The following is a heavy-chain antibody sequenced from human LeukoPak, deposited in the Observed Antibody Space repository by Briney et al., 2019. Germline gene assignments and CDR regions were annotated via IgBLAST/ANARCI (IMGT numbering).Heavy chain of an antibody. Sequence: PGGSLRLSCAASGFTFSSYGMHWVRQAPGKGLEWVAFMRYDGSNRNYADSVKGRFTISRDNSKNTLYLQMNSLRAEDTAIYYCATYRQVLLPFESWGQGTLVTVSS. CDR1: GFTFSSYG. CDR2: MRYDGSNR. D-gene: IGHD2-8*02. CDR3: ATYRQVLLPFES. J-gene: IGHJ4*02. V-gene: IGHV3-30*02.